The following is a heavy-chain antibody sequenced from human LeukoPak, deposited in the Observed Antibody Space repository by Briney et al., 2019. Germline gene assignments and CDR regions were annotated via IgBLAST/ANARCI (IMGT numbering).Heavy chain of an antibody. CDR3: AKNVVVKRYIDY. J-gene: IGHJ4*02. CDR1: GFTFSNHA. CDR2: ISGSGRTT. Sequence: GGSLRLSCAASGFTFSNHAMSWVRQTPGKGLQWVSVISGSGRTTEYADSVKGRFTISRDNSKNTLSLQMNSLRVGDTAIYYCAKNVVVKRYIDYWGQGTLVTVSS. D-gene: IGHD2-15*01. V-gene: IGHV3-23*01.